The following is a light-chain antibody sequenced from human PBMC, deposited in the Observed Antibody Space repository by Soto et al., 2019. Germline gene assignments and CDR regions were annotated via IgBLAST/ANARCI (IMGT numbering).Light chain of an antibody. V-gene: IGKV3-20*01. CDR3: QQYVNSPSLT. CDR1: QSVTSSC. Sequence: EIVLTQSPGTLSLSPGERATLSCRASQSVTSSCLAWYQQKPGQAPRLLIYGASIRANGIPDRFSGSSSATEFTLTISGLEPEDSAVYYCQQYVNSPSLTFGGGTNVEIK. J-gene: IGKJ4*01. CDR2: GAS.